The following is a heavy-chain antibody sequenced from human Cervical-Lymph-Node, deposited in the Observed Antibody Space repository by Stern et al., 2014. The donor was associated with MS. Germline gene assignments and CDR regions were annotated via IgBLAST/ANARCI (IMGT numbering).Heavy chain of an antibody. J-gene: IGHJ1*01. CDR1: GFTFSTYA. Sequence: VQLEESGGGVVQPGRSLRLSCAASGFTFSTYAMHWIRQAPGKGLEWVAVLSYDESDEYYADSVKGRFTISRDNSKSTLYLQMNTLRTEDTAVYYCARPGPTVVTPSKYFQHWGQGTLVTVSS. D-gene: IGHD4-23*01. V-gene: IGHV3-30*04. CDR2: LSYDESDE. CDR3: ARPGPTVVTPSKYFQH.